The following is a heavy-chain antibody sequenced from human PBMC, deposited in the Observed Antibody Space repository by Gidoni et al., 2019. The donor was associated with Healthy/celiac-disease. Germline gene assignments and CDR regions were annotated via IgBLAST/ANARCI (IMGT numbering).Heavy chain of an antibody. CDR3: ARHRGSGWHYYYYGMDV. J-gene: IGHJ6*02. Sequence: EVQLVQSGAEVKKPGESLTISCKGSGYSFTSYWIGWVRQMHGKGREWMGIIYPGDSDTRYSPSFQGQVTISADKSISTAYLQWSSLKASDTAMYYCARHRGSGWHYYYYGMDVWGQGTTVTVSS. CDR1: GYSFTSYW. CDR2: IYPGDSDT. V-gene: IGHV5-51*01. D-gene: IGHD6-19*01.